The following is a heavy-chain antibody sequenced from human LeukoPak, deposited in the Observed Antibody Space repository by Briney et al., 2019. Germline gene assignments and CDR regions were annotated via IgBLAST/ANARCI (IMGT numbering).Heavy chain of an antibody. CDR1: GFTFDDYT. Sequence: GGSLRLSCAASGFTFDDYTMHWVRQAPGKGLEWVSLISWDGGSTYYADSVKGRFTISRDNSKNTLYLQMNSLRAEDTAVYYCARDPGNDSSGSPLFFDYWGQGTLVTVSS. D-gene: IGHD3-22*01. CDR3: ARDPGNDSSGSPLFFDY. J-gene: IGHJ4*02. V-gene: IGHV3-43*01. CDR2: ISWDGGST.